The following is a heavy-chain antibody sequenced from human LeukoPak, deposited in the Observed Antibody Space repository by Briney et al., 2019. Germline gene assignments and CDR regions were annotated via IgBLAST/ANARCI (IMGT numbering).Heavy chain of an antibody. V-gene: IGHV3-49*04. CDR2: IRSKAYGGTT. CDR1: GSTFGDYA. D-gene: IGHD3-10*01. J-gene: IGHJ4*02. Sequence: GGSLRLSCTASGSTFGDYAMSWVRQAPGKGLEWVGFIRSKAYGGTTEYAASVKGRFTISRDDSKSIAYLQMNSLKTEDTAVYYCTKPMVRGVIHEFYFDYWGQGTLVTVSS. CDR3: TKPMVRGVIHEFYFDY.